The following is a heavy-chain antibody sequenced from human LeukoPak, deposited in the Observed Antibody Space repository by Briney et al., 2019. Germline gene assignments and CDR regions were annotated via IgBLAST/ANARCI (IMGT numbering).Heavy chain of an antibody. CDR1: GYTFASYG. Sequence: ASVKVSCKASGYTFASYGISWVRQAPGQGLEWMGWISAYNGHTIYAQSPQGRVTMTTDTSTTTAYMELRNLRSDDTAVYYCARAVAPDYWGLGTLITVSS. CDR2: ISAYNGHT. CDR3: ARAVAPDY. J-gene: IGHJ4*02. D-gene: IGHD5-12*01. V-gene: IGHV1-18*01.